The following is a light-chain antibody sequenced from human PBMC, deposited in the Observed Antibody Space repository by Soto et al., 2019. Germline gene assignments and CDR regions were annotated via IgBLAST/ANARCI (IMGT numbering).Light chain of an antibody. CDR2: GAS. V-gene: IGKV3-20*01. CDR3: QQYGRTPRT. J-gene: IGKJ1*01. Sequence: TPSHPTRSVSRTGIAPLGCWASQSVSSNLAWYQQKLGQAPRLLIYGASSRATGIPDRFSGSGSGTDFALTISRLEPEDFAVYYCQQYGRTPRTVGQGTKVDIK. CDR1: QSVSSN.